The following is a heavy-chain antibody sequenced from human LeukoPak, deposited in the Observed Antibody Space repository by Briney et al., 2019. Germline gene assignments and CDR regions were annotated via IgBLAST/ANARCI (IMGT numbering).Heavy chain of an antibody. V-gene: IGHV3-30-3*01. CDR1: GFAFSSLA. D-gene: IGHD2-8*01. J-gene: IGHJ4*02. CDR2: ISYDGNNQ. Sequence: GTSLRLSCAVSGFAFSSLAMHWVRQAPGKGLEWVAFISYDGNNQYYADSVKGRFTISRDNSKNTLYLQMNNLRAEDTAVYYCATVGGCTNGVCYTGEYYFDYWGQGTLVTVSS. CDR3: ATVGGCTNGVCYTGEYYFDY.